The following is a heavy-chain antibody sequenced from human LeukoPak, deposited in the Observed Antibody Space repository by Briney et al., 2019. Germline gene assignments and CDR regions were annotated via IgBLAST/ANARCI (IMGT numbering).Heavy chain of an antibody. CDR2: IYHSGST. CDR1: GGSISSGGYS. J-gene: IGHJ6*02. Sequence: SETLSLTCAVSGGSISSGGYSWSWIRQPPGKGLEWIGYIYHSGSTYYNPSLKSRVTISVDRSKNQFSLKLSSVTAADTAVYYCARQPPQYYGMDVWGQGTTVTVSS. V-gene: IGHV4-30-2*01. D-gene: IGHD1-14*01. CDR3: ARQPPQYYGMDV.